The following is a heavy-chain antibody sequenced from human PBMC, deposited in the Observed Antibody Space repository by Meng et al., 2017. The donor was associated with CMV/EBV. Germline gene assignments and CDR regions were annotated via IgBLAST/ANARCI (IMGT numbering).Heavy chain of an antibody. J-gene: IGHJ4*02. CDR3: ARAPGILDY. V-gene: IGHV4-39*01. Sequence: SETLSLACTVSGGSISSSSYYWGWIRQTPGKGLEWIGSIYYSGSTYYNPSLKSRVPISVDTSKNQFSLKLSSVTAADTAVYYCARAPGILDYWGQGTLVTVSS. D-gene: IGHD6-13*01. CDR2: IYYSGST. CDR1: GGSISSSSYY.